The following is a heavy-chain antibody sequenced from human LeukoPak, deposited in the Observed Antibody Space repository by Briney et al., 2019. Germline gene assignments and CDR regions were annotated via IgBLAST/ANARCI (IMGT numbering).Heavy chain of an antibody. J-gene: IGHJ4*02. CDR2: INPNGGGT. Sequence: GASVKVSCKASGYTFTGYYMHWVRQAPGQGLEWMGWINPNGGGTNYAQKFQGRVTMTRDTSISTAYMELSRLRSDDTAVYYCASGVAIREDFDYWGQGTLVTVSS. V-gene: IGHV1-2*02. D-gene: IGHD2-21*01. CDR1: GYTFTGYY. CDR3: ASGVAIREDFDY.